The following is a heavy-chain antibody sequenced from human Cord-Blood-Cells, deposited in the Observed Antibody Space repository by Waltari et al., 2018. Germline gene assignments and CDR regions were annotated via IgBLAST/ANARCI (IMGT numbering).Heavy chain of an antibody. CDR3: ARGCSGGSCYFDY. V-gene: IGHV3-48*03. D-gene: IGHD2-15*01. CDR1: GFTFTTFA. J-gene: IGHJ4*02. Sequence: EVQLVESGGGLVQPGGSLRLSCAASGFTFTTFAINRVRQAPGKGLEWVSYISSSGSTIYYADSVKGRFTISRDNAKNSLYLQMNSLRAEDTAVYYCARGCSGGSCYFDYWGQGTLVTVSS. CDR2: ISSSGSTI.